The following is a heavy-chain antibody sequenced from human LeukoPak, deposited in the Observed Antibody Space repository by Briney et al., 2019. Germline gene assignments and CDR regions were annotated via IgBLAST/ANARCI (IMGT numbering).Heavy chain of an antibody. CDR3: ASPPPLGVTIGAFDI. Sequence: QSGGSLRLSCAASGFTFSSYSMNWVRQAPGKGLEWVSYISSSGSTIYYADSVKGRFTISRDNAKNSLYLQMNSLRAEDTAVYYCASPPPLGVTIGAFDIWGQGTMVTVSS. J-gene: IGHJ3*02. D-gene: IGHD2-21*02. CDR2: ISSSGSTI. CDR1: GFTFSSYS. V-gene: IGHV3-48*04.